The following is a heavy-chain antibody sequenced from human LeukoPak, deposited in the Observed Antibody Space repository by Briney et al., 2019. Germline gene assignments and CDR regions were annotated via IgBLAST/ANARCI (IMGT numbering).Heavy chain of an antibody. Sequence: GGSLRLSCAASGSTFSKYWMLWVRQAPGKGLESVSRINTDGTVTTYADSVKGRFTVSRDNADNTMFLQMNSVRDEDTAVYYCAAKQWLAPPPDSWGQGTPVTVSS. D-gene: IGHD6-19*01. CDR2: INTDGTVT. J-gene: IGHJ4*02. V-gene: IGHV3-74*01. CDR1: GSTFSKYW. CDR3: AAKQWLAPPPDS.